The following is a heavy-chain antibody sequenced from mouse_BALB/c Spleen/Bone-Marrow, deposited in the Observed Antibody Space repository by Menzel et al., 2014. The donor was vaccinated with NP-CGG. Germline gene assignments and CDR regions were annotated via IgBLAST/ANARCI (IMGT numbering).Heavy chain of an antibody. CDR2: INPDSSTI. CDR1: GFDFSRYW. J-gene: IGHJ2*01. D-gene: IGHD2-3*01. V-gene: IGHV4-1*02. CDR3: ARLGYYGYFDY. Sequence: EVQLVESGGGLVQPGGSLKLSRAASGFDFSRYWMSWVRQAPGKGLEWIGEINPDSSTINYTPSLKDKFIISRDNAKNTLYLQMSKVRSEDTALYYCARLGYYGYFDYWGQGTTLTVSS.